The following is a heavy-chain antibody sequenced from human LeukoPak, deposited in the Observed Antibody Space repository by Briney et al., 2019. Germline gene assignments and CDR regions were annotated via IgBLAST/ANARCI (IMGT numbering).Heavy chain of an antibody. V-gene: IGHV3-7*01. CDR2: IKQDGSEK. J-gene: IGHJ4*02. D-gene: IGHD4-17*01. CDR3: ARETTVNKKIDY. Sequence: GGSLRLACAGSGFTFISYWMSWVSQAPGKGLEWVANIKQDGSEKHYVDSVKGRFTISRDNTKNSLYLQMNSLRDEDTAIYYCARETTVNKKIDYWGQGTLVTVS. CDR1: GFTFISYW.